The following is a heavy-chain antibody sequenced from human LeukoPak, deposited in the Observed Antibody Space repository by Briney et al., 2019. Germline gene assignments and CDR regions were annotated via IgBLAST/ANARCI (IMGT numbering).Heavy chain of an antibody. D-gene: IGHD6-13*01. CDR1: GFTFSSYA. J-gene: IGHJ4*02. CDR2: ISYDGSNK. Sequence: GRSLRLSCAASGFTFSSYAMHWVRQAPGKRLEWVAVISYDGSNKYYADSVKGRFTISRDNSKNTLYLQMNSLRAEDTAVYYCARAYSSSWYFDYWGQGTLVTVSS. V-gene: IGHV3-30*01. CDR3: ARAYSSSWYFDY.